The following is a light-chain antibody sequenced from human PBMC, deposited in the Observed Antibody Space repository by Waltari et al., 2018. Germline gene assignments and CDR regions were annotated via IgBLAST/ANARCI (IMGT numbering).Light chain of an antibody. V-gene: IGKV1-39*01. CDR3: QQSYSTLIT. CDR2: SAS. Sequence: DIQLTQSPPSLSASVGDRVTITCRASQNIRKYLNWYQHKPGKAPNLLIYSASTLQRGVPSRFSGSGSGADFTLTISGLQHEDFATYYCQQSYSTLITFGQGTRLEIK. CDR1: QNIRKY. J-gene: IGKJ5*01.